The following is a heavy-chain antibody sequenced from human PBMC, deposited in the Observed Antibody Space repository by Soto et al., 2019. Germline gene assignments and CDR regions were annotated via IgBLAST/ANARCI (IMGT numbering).Heavy chain of an antibody. Sequence: GASVKVSCKASGYTFTSYYIHWVRQAPGQGLEWMGMINPIGGGTNYAQRFQGRVTMTRDTSTSTVYMELSSLRSEDTAVYYCARSPDFWSGPFDYWGQGTLVTVSS. V-gene: IGHV1-46*01. CDR3: ARSPDFWSGPFDY. J-gene: IGHJ4*02. D-gene: IGHD3-3*01. CDR2: INPIGGGT. CDR1: GYTFTSYY.